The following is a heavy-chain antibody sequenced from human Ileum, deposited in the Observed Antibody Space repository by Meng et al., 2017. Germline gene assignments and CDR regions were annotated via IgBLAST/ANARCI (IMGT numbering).Heavy chain of an antibody. D-gene: IGHD3-16*01. J-gene: IGHJ4*02. CDR3: ARGGGRYGPDFDY. Sequence: QVHTQQWVEGLLKPSETLSLTCPVYGGSFSGYYWSWIRQPPGKGLEWIGEINHSGSTNYNPSLKSRVTISVDTSKNQFSLKLSSVTAADTAVYYCARGGGRYGPDFDYWGQGTLVTVSS. CDR1: GGSFSGYY. V-gene: IGHV4-34*01. CDR2: INHSGST.